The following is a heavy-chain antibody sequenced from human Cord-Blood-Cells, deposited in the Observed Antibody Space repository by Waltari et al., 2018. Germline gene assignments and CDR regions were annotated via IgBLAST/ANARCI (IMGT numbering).Heavy chain of an antibody. Sequence: QVQLVQSGAEVKKPGSSVKVSCKASGGTFSSYAISWVRQAHGQGLEWMGGMIPIFGTANYAQKFQGRVTITADESTSTAYMELSILISEDTALYYCDRLKVGAARAFDSWGQGTMVTVSS. CDR3: DRLKVGAARAFDS. CDR1: GGTFSSYA. J-gene: IGHJ3*02. CDR2: MIPIFGTA. V-gene: IGHV1-69*01. D-gene: IGHD6-6*01.